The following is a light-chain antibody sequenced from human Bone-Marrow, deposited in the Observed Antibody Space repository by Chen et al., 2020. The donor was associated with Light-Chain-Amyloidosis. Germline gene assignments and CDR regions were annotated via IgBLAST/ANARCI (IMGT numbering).Light chain of an antibody. CDR2: ADS. V-gene: IGLV3-21*02. CDR1: NIGSKR. CDR3: QVWDSSSDHLV. J-gene: IGLJ2*01. Sequence: SYVLTQPASVSVAPGQTARITWGGSNIGSKRVHWYQQKPGQAPGVVVYADSDRPSGIPERFSGSNSGNTATLTISRVEAGDEAGYYCQVWDSSSDHLVFGGGTKLTVL.